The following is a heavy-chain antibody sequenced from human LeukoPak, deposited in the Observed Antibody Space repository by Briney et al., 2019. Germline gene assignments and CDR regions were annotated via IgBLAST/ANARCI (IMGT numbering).Heavy chain of an antibody. CDR3: AREAASSWYGGGDY. CDR2: IYTSGST. V-gene: IGHV4-61*02. Sequence: SETLSLTCIVPGGSISSGSYYWSWIRQPAGKGLEWIVRIYTSGSTNYNPSLKNRVTISVDTSKNQFSLKLSSVTAADTAVYYCAREAASSWYGGGDYWGQGTLVTVSS. CDR1: GGSISSGSYY. J-gene: IGHJ4*02. D-gene: IGHD6-13*01.